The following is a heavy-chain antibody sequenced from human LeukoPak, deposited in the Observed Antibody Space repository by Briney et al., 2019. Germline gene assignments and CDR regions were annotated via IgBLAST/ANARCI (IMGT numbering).Heavy chain of an antibody. CDR2: INHSVIT. D-gene: IGHD3-22*01. CDR3: ARSTMIVVVITWSYFDY. Sequence: SETLSPTCAVYGGSLSGSYWGWIRQPPGKGMKWIGEINHSVITNYKPSLKSRVTMSVDTSKNQFSLRLSSVTAADTAVYYCARSTMIVVVITWSYFDYWGQGTLVTVSS. CDR1: GGSLSGSY. J-gene: IGHJ4*02. V-gene: IGHV4-34*01.